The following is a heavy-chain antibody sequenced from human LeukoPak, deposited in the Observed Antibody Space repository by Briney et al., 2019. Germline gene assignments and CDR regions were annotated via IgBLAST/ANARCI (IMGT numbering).Heavy chain of an antibody. V-gene: IGHV3-7*04. CDR1: GFSFSSYW. J-gene: IGHJ3*02. Sequence: GGSLRLSCAASGFSFSSYWMSWVRQAPGKGLEWVANIKQDGSEKYYVDSVKGRFTISRDNAKNSLNLQMNSLRAEDTAVYYCARVGFYYDSSGYYYPYDAFDIWGQGTMVTVSS. CDR3: ARVGFYYDSSGYYYPYDAFDI. CDR2: IKQDGSEK. D-gene: IGHD3-22*01.